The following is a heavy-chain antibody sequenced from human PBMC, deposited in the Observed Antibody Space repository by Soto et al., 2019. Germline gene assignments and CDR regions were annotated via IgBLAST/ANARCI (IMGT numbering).Heavy chain of an antibody. CDR3: ARTPPARGLGY. Sequence: EVQLVESGGGLVQPGGSLRLSCAASGFTVSSNYMSWVRQAPGKGLEWVSVIYSSGNTYYADSVKGRFTISRDNTKNTLYLQMNSLRVEDTAVYYCARTPPARGLGYWGQGTLVTVSS. CDR2: IYSSGNT. CDR1: GFTVSSNY. J-gene: IGHJ4*02. D-gene: IGHD3-16*01. V-gene: IGHV3-66*01.